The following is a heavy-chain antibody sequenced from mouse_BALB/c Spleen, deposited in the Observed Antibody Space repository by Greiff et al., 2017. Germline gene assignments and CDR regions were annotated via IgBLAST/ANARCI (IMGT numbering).Heavy chain of an antibody. J-gene: IGHJ3*01. CDR1: GFSLTSYG. CDR3: ARESLTTMRLTFAY. D-gene: IGHD2-4*01. V-gene: IGHV2-9*02. CDR2: IWAGGST. Sequence: QVQLKESGPGLVAPSQSLSITCTVSGFSLTSYGVHWVRQPPGKGLEWLGVIWAGGSTNYNSALMSRLSISKDNSKSQVFLKMNSLQTDDTAMYYCARESLTTMRLTFAYWGQGTLVTVSA.